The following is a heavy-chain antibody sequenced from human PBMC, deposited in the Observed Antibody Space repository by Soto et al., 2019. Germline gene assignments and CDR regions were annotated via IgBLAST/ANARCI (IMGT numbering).Heavy chain of an antibody. CDR2: IDPSDSYT. J-gene: IGHJ6*02. V-gene: IGHV5-10-1*01. CDR3: ARRKIVVVPAATNYYYYGMDV. Sequence: PGESLKISCKASGYGFTSYWIGWVRQMPGKGLEWMGRIDPSDSYTNYSPSFQGHVTISADKSISTAYLQWSSLKASDTAMYYCARRKIVVVPAATNYYYYGMDVWGQGTTVTVSS. CDR1: GYGFTSYW. D-gene: IGHD2-2*01.